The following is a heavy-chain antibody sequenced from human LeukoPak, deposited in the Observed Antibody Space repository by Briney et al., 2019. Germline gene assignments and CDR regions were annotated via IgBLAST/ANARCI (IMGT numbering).Heavy chain of an antibody. D-gene: IGHD2-15*01. CDR1: GFTFSSYG. CDR2: IWYDGSNI. CDR3: ARDFCSGGSCYLFDF. Sequence: QPGGSLRLSCAASGFTFSSYGMYWVRQAPGKGLEWVAIIWYDGSNIYYADSVKGRFTISRDNSKNTLFLQMNSLRAEDTALYYCARDFCSGGSCYLFDFWGQGTLVTVSS. J-gene: IGHJ4*02. V-gene: IGHV3-33*08.